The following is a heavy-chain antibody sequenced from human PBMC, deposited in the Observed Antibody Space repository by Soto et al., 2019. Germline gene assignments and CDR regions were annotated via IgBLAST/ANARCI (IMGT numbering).Heavy chain of an antibody. CDR3: AADYGDY. CDR2: IVVGSGNT. J-gene: IGHJ4*02. Sequence: SAKPTSEAPGVSITSCSRQWVRQARGQRLEWIGWIVVGSGNTNYAQKFQERVTITRDMPTSTAYMELSSLRSEDTAVYYCAADYGDYWGQGTLVTVSS. D-gene: IGHD4-17*01. CDR1: GVSITSCS. V-gene: IGHV1-58*02.